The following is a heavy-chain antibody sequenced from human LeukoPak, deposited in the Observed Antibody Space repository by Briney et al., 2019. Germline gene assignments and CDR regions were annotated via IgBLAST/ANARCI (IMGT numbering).Heavy chain of an antibody. Sequence: PGGSLRLSCAASGFTFSDYWMSWVRQPPGKGLEWIGEIYHSGSTNYNPSLKSRVTISVDKSKNQFSLKLSSVTAADTAVYYCARRTVGYSYDFDYWGQGTLVTVSS. CDR1: GFTFSDYW. J-gene: IGHJ4*02. CDR3: ARRTVGYSYDFDY. V-gene: IGHV4-4*02. CDR2: IYHSGST. D-gene: IGHD5-18*01.